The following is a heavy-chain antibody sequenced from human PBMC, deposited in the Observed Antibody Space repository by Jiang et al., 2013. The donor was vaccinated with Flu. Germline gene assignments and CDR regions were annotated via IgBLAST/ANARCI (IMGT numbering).Heavy chain of an antibody. Sequence: SWIRQPPRKGTGVDWVYPLQWEHQLQPSLKSRVTILVDTSKNQFSLKLSSVTAADTAVYYCAREDSYGNYFDYWGQGTLVTVSS. CDR2: PLQWEH. V-gene: IGHV4-59*01. CDR3: AREDSYGNYFDY. D-gene: IGHD5-18*01. J-gene: IGHJ4*02.